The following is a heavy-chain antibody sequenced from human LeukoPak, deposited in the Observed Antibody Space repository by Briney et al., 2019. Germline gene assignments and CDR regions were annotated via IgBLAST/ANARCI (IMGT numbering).Heavy chain of an antibody. J-gene: IGHJ4*02. V-gene: IGHV3-30*02. Sequence: PGGSLRLSCAASGFTFSSYGIHWVRQAPGKGLEWVAFIRYDGSNKYYADSVKGRFTISRDNSKNTLYLQMNSLRAEDTAVYYCAREPYYYDSSGYYSTATFDYWGQGTLVTVSS. CDR1: GFTFSSYG. D-gene: IGHD3-22*01. CDR2: IRYDGSNK. CDR3: AREPYYYDSSGYYSTATFDY.